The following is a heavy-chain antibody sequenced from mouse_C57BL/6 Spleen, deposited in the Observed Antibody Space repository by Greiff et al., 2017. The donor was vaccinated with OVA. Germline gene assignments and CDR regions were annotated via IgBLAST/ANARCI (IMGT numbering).Heavy chain of an antibody. D-gene: IGHD4-1*01. J-gene: IGHJ4*01. Sequence: QVQLQQPGAELVKPGASVKMSCKASGYTFTSYWITWVKQRPGQGLEWLGDIYPGSGSTNYNEKFKSKATLTVDTSSSTAYMQLSSLTSEDSAVYYCARGGTYPRLGMDYWGQGTSVTVSS. CDR1: GYTFTSYW. CDR2: IYPGSGST. CDR3: ARGGTYPRLGMDY. V-gene: IGHV1-55*01.